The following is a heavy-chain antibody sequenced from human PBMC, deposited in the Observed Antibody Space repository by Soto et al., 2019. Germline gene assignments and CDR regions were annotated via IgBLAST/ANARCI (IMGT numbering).Heavy chain of an antibody. J-gene: IGHJ4*02. CDR1: GGSIISYY. CDR3: ARVPTSSGWYLFDY. CDR2: IYYSGST. D-gene: IGHD6-19*01. Sequence: SETLSLTCTVSGGSIISYYWSWIRQPPGKGLEWIGYIYYSGSTNYNPSLKSRVTISVDTSKNQFSLKLSSVTAADTAVYYCARVPTSSGWYLFDYWGQGTLVTVSS. V-gene: IGHV4-59*01.